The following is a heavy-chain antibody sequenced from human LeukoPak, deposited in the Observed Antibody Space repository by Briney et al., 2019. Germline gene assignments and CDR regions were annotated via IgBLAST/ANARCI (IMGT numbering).Heavy chain of an antibody. V-gene: IGHV4-4*07. CDR1: GGSISSYY. D-gene: IGHD5-24*01. CDR3: ARGNYAAHGAFDI. Sequence: SETLSLTCTVSGGSISSYYWSWIRQPAGKGLEWIGRIYSTGSTDYNPSLESRLTMSLDASRNQFSLKLSSVTAADTAVYYCARGNYAAHGAFDIWGQGTMVTVSS. CDR2: IYSTGST. J-gene: IGHJ3*02.